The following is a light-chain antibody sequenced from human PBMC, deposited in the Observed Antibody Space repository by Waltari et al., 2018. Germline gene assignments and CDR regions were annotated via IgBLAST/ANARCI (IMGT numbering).Light chain of an antibody. CDR2: STS. CDR1: QRVTSIS. Sequence: CRASQRVTSISLAWYQQKPGQAPRLLIYSTSSRATDFSDRFSGSGSGTDFTLTINRLEPGDSAVYHCQQYDGSAVTFGGGTRVEIK. CDR3: QQYDGSAVT. J-gene: IGKJ4*01. V-gene: IGKV3-20*01.